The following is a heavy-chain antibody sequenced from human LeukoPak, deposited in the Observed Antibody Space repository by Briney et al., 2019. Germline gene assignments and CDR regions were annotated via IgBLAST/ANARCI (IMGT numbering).Heavy chain of an antibody. D-gene: IGHD2-2*01. CDR2: IKQDGSEK. J-gene: IGHJ3*02. V-gene: IGHV3-7*01. Sequence: PGGSVRLSCAASGFTFSSYWMSWVRQAPGKGLEWVANIKQDGSEKYYVDSVKGRFTISRDNAKNSLYLQMNSLRAEDTAVYYCARDLESPYLTSWAFDIWGQGTMVTVSS. CDR1: GFTFSSYW. CDR3: ARDLESPYLTSWAFDI.